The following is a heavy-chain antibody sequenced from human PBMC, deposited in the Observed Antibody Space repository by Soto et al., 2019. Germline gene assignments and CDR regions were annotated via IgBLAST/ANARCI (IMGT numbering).Heavy chain of an antibody. Sequence: PGESLNLSCKGSGYSFTSYLISWVRQMPGKGLEWMGRIDPSDSYTNYSPSFQGHVTISADKSISTAYLQWSSLKASDTAMYYCARLGLYYYDSSGYYIDYWGQGTLVTVSS. V-gene: IGHV5-10-1*01. CDR1: GYSFTSYL. CDR2: IDPSDSYT. D-gene: IGHD3-22*01. CDR3: ARLGLYYYDSSGYYIDY. J-gene: IGHJ4*02.